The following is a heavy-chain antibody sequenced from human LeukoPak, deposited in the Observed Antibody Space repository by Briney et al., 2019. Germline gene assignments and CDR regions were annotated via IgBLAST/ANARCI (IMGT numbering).Heavy chain of an antibody. Sequence: PSQTLSLTCTVSAASISSSGYYWGWIRQPPGNGLEWLASIYYSGSTYYYPSLKSRVTISVDTSKNHLSLKLSSLTAADTAVYYCARHEYSGSYYGLSWFDPWGQGTLVTVSS. D-gene: IGHD1-26*01. V-gene: IGHV4-39*01. CDR2: IYYSGST. CDR1: AASISSSGYY. CDR3: ARHEYSGSYYGLSWFDP. J-gene: IGHJ5*02.